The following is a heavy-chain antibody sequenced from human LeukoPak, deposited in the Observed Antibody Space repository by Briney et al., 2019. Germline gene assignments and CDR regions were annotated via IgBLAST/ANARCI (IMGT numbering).Heavy chain of an antibody. CDR2: ISSSSSYI. V-gene: IGHV3-21*01. CDR1: GFTFSSYS. Sequence: GGSLRLSCAASGFTFSSYSMNWVRQAPGKGLEWVSSISSSSSYIYYADSVKGRFTISRDNAKNSLYLQMNSLRAEDTAVYYCARDRDGGGAIFDYWGQGTLVTASS. D-gene: IGHD3-16*01. J-gene: IGHJ4*02. CDR3: ARDRDGGGAIFDY.